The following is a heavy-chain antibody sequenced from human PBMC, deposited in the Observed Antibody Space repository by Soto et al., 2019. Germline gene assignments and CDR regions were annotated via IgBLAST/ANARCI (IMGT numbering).Heavy chain of an antibody. CDR1: GGSLTSYY. J-gene: IGHJ4*02. CDR2: VYYTGIA. CDR3: ARRIVSTETFDY. Sequence: QVQLQESGPGLVKPSETLSLTCTVSGGSLTSYYWSWIRQPPGKGLEWIGFVYYTGIARYNPYLKSLVPISVDTSTNQFSLKLTSVTAADTAIYYCARRIVSTETFDYWGKGNLVTVSS. V-gene: IGHV4-59*08. D-gene: IGHD5-12*01.